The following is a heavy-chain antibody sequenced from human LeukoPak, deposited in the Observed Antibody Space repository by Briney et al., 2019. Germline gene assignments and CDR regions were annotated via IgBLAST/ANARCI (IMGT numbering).Heavy chain of an antibody. CDR1: GYTFTGYY. CDR2: INPNSGGT. D-gene: IGHD3-22*01. J-gene: IGHJ4*02. Sequence: ASVKVSCKASGYTFTGYYMHWVRQAPGQGLEWMGWINPNSGGTNYAQKFQGRVTMTRDMSINTAYMELSRLRSDDTAVYYCARYLKYFDISGHDYWGQGTLVTVSS. CDR3: ARYLKYFDISGHDY. V-gene: IGHV1-2*02.